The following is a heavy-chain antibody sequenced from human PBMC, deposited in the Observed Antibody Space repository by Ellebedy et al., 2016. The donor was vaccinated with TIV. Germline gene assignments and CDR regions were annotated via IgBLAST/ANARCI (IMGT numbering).Heavy chain of an antibody. J-gene: IGHJ4*01. D-gene: IGHD3-22*01. CDR2: IWYDGSNK. CDR1: GFTFSSYG. CDR3: ARDGITMIVVVTHFDN. V-gene: IGHV3-33*01. Sequence: GESLKISCVASGFTFSSYGMHWVRQAPGKGLEWVAVIWYDGSNKYYADSVKGRFTISRDNAKNSLYLQMNSLRAEDTAVYYCARDGITMIVVVTHFDNWGQGTLVTVSS.